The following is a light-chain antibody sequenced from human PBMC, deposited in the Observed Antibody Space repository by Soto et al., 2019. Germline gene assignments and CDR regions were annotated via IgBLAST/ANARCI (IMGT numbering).Light chain of an antibody. CDR3: QQYNNMWT. CDR2: DTS. Sequence: IVMTQSPDTLSVSPGERATLSCRASQSVTSNLAWYQQKPGQAPRLLIYDTSTRATGIPARFSGSGSGTEFTLTISSLQSEDFAVYYCQQYNNMWTFGQGTKVEIK. V-gene: IGKV3D-15*01. J-gene: IGKJ1*01. CDR1: QSVTSN.